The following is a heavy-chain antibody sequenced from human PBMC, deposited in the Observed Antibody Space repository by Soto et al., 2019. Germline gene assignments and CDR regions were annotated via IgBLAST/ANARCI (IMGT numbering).Heavy chain of an antibody. J-gene: IGHJ6*03. D-gene: IGHD3-10*01. CDR3: ARDRDYRYYYYYYMDV. Sequence: PGGSLRLSCAASGFTFSSYSMNWVRQAPGKGLEWVSYISSSSSTIYYADSVKGRFTISRDNAKNSLYLQMNSLRAEDTAVYYCARDRDYRYYYYYYMDVWGKGTTVTVSS. CDR1: GFTFSSYS. CDR2: ISSSSSTI. V-gene: IGHV3-48*01.